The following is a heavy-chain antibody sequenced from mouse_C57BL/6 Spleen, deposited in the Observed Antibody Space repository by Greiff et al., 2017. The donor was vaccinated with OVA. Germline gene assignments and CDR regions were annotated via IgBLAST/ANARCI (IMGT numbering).Heavy chain of an antibody. V-gene: IGHV1-64*01. CDR2: IHPNSGST. Sequence: QVQLQQSGAELVKPGASVKLSCKASGYTFTSYWMHWVMQRPGQGLVWIGLIHPNSGSTNYNGKFTSKATLTVDKSYITAYMQRSSLTSEDSAVYYCARWDRGLYGMDYWGQGTSVTVSS. CDR3: ARWDRGLYGMDY. J-gene: IGHJ4*01. D-gene: IGHD4-1*01. CDR1: GYTFTSYW.